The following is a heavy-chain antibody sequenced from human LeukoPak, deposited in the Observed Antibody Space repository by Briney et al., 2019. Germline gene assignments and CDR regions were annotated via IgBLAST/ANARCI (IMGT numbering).Heavy chain of an antibody. CDR2: IYYSGST. CDR3: ARQHGKYGSGAKYWFDP. CDR1: GGSISSSSYY. V-gene: IGHV4-39*01. Sequence: WETLSLTCTVSGGSISSSSYYWGWIRQPPGKGLEWIGSIYYSGSTYYDPSLKSRVTISVDTSKNQFSLKLSSVTAADTAVYYCARQHGKYGSGAKYWFDPWGQGTLVTVSS. D-gene: IGHD3-10*01. J-gene: IGHJ5*02.